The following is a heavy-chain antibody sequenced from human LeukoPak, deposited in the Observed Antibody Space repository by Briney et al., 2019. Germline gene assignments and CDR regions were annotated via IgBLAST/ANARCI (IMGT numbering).Heavy chain of an antibody. CDR3: ARAGPGSGWYYYYYYYMDV. CDR2: IYPGDSDT. CDR1: GYSFTSYW. J-gene: IGHJ6*03. V-gene: IGHV5-51*01. Sequence: GASLKISCNCSGYSFTSYWIGWVRQMPGKGLEWMGIIYPGDSDTRYSPSFQGQVTISADKSISTAYLQWSSLKASDTAMYYCARAGPGSGWYYYYYYYMDVWGKGTTVTVSS. D-gene: IGHD6-19*01.